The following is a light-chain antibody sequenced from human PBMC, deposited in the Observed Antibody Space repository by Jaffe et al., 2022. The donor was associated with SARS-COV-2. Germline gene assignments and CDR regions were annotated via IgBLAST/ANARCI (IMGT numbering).Light chain of an antibody. CDR1: QSVSSY. J-gene: IGKJ1*01. V-gene: IGKV3-11*01. CDR3: QQRSNWPPSWT. CDR2: DAS. Sequence: EIVLTQSPATLCLPPGERATLSCRASQSVSSYLAWYQQKLGQAPRLLIYDASNRATGIPARFSGSGSGTDFTLTISSLEPEDFAVYYCQQRSNWPPSWTFGQGTKVEIK.